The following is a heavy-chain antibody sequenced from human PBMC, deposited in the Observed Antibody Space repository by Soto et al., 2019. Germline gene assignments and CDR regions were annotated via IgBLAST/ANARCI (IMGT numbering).Heavy chain of an antibody. V-gene: IGHV3-15*01. CDR3: TTDRGSYYFDY. D-gene: IGHD1-26*01. J-gene: IGHJ4*02. Sequence: GRSLRLSWAASGFTFSNAWMSWFRQAPGKGLEWVGRIKSKTDGGTTDYAAPVKGRFTISRDDSKNTLYLQMNSLKTEDTAVYYCTTDRGSYYFDYWGQGTLVTVSS. CDR2: IKSKTDGGTT. CDR1: GFTFSNAW.